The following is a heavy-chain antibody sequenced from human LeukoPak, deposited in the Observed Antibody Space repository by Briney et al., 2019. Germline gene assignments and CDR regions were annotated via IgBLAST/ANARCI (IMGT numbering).Heavy chain of an antibody. V-gene: IGHV1-18*01. CDR1: GYTFTSYG. CDR3: ARDTVVDTADTFDY. Sequence: ASVKVSCKASGYTFTSYGISWVRQAPGQGLEWMGWISAYNSNTNYAQKLQGRVTMTTDTSTSTAYMELRSLRSDDTAVYYCARDTVVDTADTFDYWGQGTLVTVSS. J-gene: IGHJ4*02. D-gene: IGHD5-18*01. CDR2: ISAYNSNT.